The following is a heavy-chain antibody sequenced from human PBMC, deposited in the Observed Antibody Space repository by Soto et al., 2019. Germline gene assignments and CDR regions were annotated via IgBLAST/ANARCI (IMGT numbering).Heavy chain of an antibody. V-gene: IGHV3-23*01. Sequence: EVQLLESGGGLVQPGGALRLSCSASGFTFGNYAMRWVRQAPGKGLEWVSGITAGGGTTDYADSVKGRFTISRDNSKNTLYLQMSSLRVEDTAVYYCAKAHRVYGGTWFFFDSWGQGSLVTVSS. J-gene: IGHJ4*02. CDR3: AKAHRVYGGTWFFFDS. CDR2: ITAGGGTT. CDR1: GFTFGNYA. D-gene: IGHD2-15*01.